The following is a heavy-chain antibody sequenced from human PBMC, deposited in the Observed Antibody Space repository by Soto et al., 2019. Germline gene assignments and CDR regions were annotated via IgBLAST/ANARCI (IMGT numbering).Heavy chain of an antibody. V-gene: IGHV4-34*01. J-gene: IGHJ6*02. D-gene: IGHD3-10*01. CDR1: GGSFSGYY. CDR3: ARARNRFGKYGMDV. CDR2: INHSGST. Sequence: SETLSLTCAVYGGSFSGYYWSWIRQPPGKGLEWIGEINHSGSTNYNPSLKSRVTISVDTSKNQFSLKLSSVTAADTAVYYCARARNRFGKYGMDVWGQGTTVT.